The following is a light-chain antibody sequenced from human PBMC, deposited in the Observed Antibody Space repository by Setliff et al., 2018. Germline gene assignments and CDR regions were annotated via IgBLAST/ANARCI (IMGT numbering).Light chain of an antibody. J-gene: IGLJ2*01. Sequence: QSALTQPASVSGSPGQSITISCTGTSSDVGSYNLVSWYQQFPGKAPKLMIYEVSKRPSGVSNRFSGSKSGNTASLTISGLQAGDEADYYCCSYAGSRTYVIFGGGTK. CDR2: EVS. CDR3: CSYAGSRTYVI. CDR1: SSDVGSYNL. V-gene: IGLV2-23*02.